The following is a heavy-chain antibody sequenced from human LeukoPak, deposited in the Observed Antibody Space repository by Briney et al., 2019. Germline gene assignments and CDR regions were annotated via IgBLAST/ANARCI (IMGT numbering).Heavy chain of an antibody. CDR2: IWYDGSNK. CDR1: GFTFSSYA. V-gene: IGHV3-33*08. CDR3: ARRSRYSGKKYYYYGMDV. D-gene: IGHD3-9*01. Sequence: GGSLRLSCAASGFTFSSYAMHWVRQAPGKGLEWVAVIWYDGSNKYYADSVKGRFTISRDNSKNTLYLQMNSLRAEDTAVYYCARRSRYSGKKYYYYGMDVWGQGTTVTVSS. J-gene: IGHJ6*02.